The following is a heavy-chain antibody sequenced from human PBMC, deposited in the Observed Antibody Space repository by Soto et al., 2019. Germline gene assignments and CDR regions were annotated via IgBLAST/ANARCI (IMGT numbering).Heavy chain of an antibody. J-gene: IGHJ4*02. CDR2: ILYDGSKK. D-gene: IGHD4-17*01. CDR3: AKDRGALRWSEEHYYFDY. V-gene: IGHV3-30*18. Sequence: GGSLRLSCAASGFTFSSYGMHWVRQAPGKGLEWVAVILYDGSKKYYADSMKGRFTISRDNSKNTLYLQMDSLRAEDTAVYYCAKDRGALRWSEEHYYFDYWGQGALVTVSS. CDR1: GFTFSSYG.